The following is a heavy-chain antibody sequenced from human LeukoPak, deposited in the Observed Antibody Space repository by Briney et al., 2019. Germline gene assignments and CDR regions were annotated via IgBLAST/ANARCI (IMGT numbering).Heavy chain of an antibody. CDR3: ARDQGSGYYRDYYYYYMDV. CDR2: IIPIFGTA. CDR1: GGTFISYA. V-gene: IGHV1-69*13. J-gene: IGHJ6*03. Sequence: SVKVSCKASGGTFISYAISWVRQAPGQGLEWMGGIIPIFGTANCAQKFQGRVTITADESTSTAYMELSSLRSEDTAVYYCARDQGSGYYRDYYYYYMDVWGKGTTVTVSS. D-gene: IGHD3-22*01.